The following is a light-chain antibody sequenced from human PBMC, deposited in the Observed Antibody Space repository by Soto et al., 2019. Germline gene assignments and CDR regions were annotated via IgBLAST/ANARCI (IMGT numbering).Light chain of an antibody. V-gene: IGKV1-27*01. CDR3: KKYNSAPRT. CDR2: AAS. CDR1: QGISNY. J-gene: IGKJ1*01. Sequence: DIQMTQSPSSLSASVGDRVTITCRASQGISNYLAWYQQKPGKVPKLLIYAASTLQSGVPSRFSGSGSGTDLTINISSLQPEDVATYYCKKYNSAPRTFGQGTKVEIK.